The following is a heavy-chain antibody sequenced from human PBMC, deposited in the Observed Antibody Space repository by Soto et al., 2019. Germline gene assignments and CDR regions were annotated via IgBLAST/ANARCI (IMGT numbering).Heavy chain of an antibody. Sequence: QMQLVQSGPEVKKPGTSVKVSCKASGFTFTSSAVQLVRQARGQRRAWIGWIVVGSCNTNYAQKFQERVTITRDISTRTAYMDLSSLSSEDTAVYYCAADVASGSGWNQSWGQGTLVTVSS. J-gene: IGHJ4*02. V-gene: IGHV1-58*01. CDR2: IVVGSCNT. CDR3: AADVASGSGWNQS. CDR1: GFTFTSSA. D-gene: IGHD6-19*01.